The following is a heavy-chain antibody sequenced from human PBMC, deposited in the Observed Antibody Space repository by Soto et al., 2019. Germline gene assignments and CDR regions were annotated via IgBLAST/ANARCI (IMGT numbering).Heavy chain of an antibody. D-gene: IGHD3-22*01. CDR2: VNLSGGST. CDR1: GYTFTSYY. J-gene: IGHJ4*02. V-gene: IGHV1-46*03. Sequence: PRASVKVSCKASGYTFTSYYMHWVRQAPGQGLEWMGVVNLSGGSTNYAQRFQGRVTMTRDTSTSTVYMELSSLRSEDTAFYYCAGEPVSFLDFYDSRDDYWGQGTLVTVSS. CDR3: AGEPVSFLDFYDSRDDY.